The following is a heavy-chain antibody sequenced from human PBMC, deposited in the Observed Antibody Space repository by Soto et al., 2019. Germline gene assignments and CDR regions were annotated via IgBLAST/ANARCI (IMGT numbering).Heavy chain of an antibody. CDR3: ARHNYGSGSTYFDY. J-gene: IGHJ4*02. CDR1: GGSISSYY. V-gene: IGHV4-59*08. Sequence: SETLSLTCTVSGGSISSYYWSWIRQPPGKGLEWIGYIYYSGSTNYNPSLKSRVTISVDTSKDQFSLKLNSMTAADTAVYYCARHNYGSGSTYFDYWGQGTLVTVS. D-gene: IGHD3-10*01. CDR2: IYYSGST.